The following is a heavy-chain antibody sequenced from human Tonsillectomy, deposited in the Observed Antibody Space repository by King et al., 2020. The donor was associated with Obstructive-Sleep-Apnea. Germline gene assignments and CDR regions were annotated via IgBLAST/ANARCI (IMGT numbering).Heavy chain of an antibody. Sequence: QLQESGPGLVKPSETLSLICTVSGGFISSTTYYWGWIRQPPGKGLEWIGSIYYSGSTYYNPSLKSRVTISIHTSKNQFSLKLSSVTAADTAVYYCARCSGDDYNAFDIWGQGTMVTVFS. CDR3: ARCSGDDYNAFDI. CDR1: GGFISSTTYY. D-gene: IGHD2-15*01. V-gene: IGHV4-39*07. J-gene: IGHJ3*02. CDR2: IYYSGST.